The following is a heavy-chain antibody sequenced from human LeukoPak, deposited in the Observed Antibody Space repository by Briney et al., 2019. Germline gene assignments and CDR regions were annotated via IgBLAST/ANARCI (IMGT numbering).Heavy chain of an antibody. Sequence: PSETLSLTCTVSGGSISSYYWSWIRQPPGKGLEWIGYIYYRGSTNYNPSLKSRVTISVDTSKNQFSLKLSSVTAADTAVYYCARVSDTAMVYFDYWGQGTLVTVSS. CDR1: GGSISSYY. V-gene: IGHV4-59*08. CDR2: IYYRGST. J-gene: IGHJ4*02. CDR3: ARVSDTAMVYFDY. D-gene: IGHD5-18*01.